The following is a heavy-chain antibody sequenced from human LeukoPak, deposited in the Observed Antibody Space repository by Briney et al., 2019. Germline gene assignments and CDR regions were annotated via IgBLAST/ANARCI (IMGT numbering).Heavy chain of an antibody. CDR2: INHSGST. V-gene: IGHV4-34*01. CDR1: GGSFSGYY. CDR3: ARGRPYLSYDILTGYYDDYYYGIDV. J-gene: IGHJ6*02. Sequence: SETLSLTCAVYGGSFSGYYWSWIRQPPGKGLEWIGEINHSGSTNYNPSLKSRVTISVDTSKNQFSLKLSSVTAADTAVYYCARGRPYLSYDILTGYYDDYYYGIDVWGQGTTVTVSS. D-gene: IGHD3-9*01.